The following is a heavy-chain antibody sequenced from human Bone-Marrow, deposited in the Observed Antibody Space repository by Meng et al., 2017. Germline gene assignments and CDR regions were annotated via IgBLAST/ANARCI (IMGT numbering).Heavy chain of an antibody. V-gene: IGHV1-24*01. CDR3: ATEGDSYGFDY. CDR2: FDPEDGET. J-gene: IGHJ4*02. Sequence: ASVKVSCKASGYTFTSYGISWVRQAPGKGLEWMGGFDPEDGETIYAQKFQGRVTMTEDTSTDTAYMELSSLRSEDTAVYYCATEGDSYGFDYWGQGTLVTVSS. D-gene: IGHD5-18*01. CDR1: GYTFTSYG.